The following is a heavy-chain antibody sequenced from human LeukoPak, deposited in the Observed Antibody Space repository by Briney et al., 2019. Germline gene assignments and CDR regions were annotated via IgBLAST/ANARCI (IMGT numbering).Heavy chain of an antibody. J-gene: IGHJ5*02. CDR2: INHSGST. CDR1: GGSFSGYY. V-gene: IGHV4-34*01. D-gene: IGHD2-2*01. CDR3: ARWWCSTSWYRRVFYNWFDP. Sequence: NSSETLSLTCAVYGGSFSGYYWSWIRQPPGKGLEWIGEINHSGSTNYNPSLKSRVTISVDTSKNQFSLKLSSVTAADTAVYYCARWWCSTSWYRRVFYNWFDPWGQGTLVTVSS.